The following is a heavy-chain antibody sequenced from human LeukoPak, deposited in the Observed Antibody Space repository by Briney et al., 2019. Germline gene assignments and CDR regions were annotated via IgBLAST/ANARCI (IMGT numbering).Heavy chain of an antibody. J-gene: IGHJ6*04. V-gene: IGHV3-30*18. CDR1: QFTFSNYG. CDR3: AKDRGFHYGSGSSSYYSMDV. CDR2: ISHDGSDK. D-gene: IGHD3-10*01. Sequence: GGSLRLSCVASQFTFSNYGMHWVRQAPGKGLEWVAVISHDGSDKQYADSVKGRFTISRDNSKNTVYLEMSSPRLEDTAVFYCAKDRGFHYGSGSSSYYSMDVWGKGTMVTVSS.